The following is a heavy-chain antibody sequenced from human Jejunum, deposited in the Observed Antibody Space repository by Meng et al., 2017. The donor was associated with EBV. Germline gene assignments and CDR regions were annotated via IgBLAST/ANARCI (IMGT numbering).Heavy chain of an antibody. CDR1: GYTFTSSG. CDR3: ARVRPGGGWFDP. J-gene: IGHJ5*02. Sequence: QVQLDQSGSGLKKPGALVKVSCKASGYTFTSSGINWVRQAPGQGLEWMGWINTNTGYPTYAQDFTGRFVFSLDTSVSTAYLQITSLSTEDNAVYYCARVRPGGGWFDPWGQGTPVTVSS. CDR2: INTNTGYP. V-gene: IGHV7-4-1*02. D-gene: IGHD2-8*02.